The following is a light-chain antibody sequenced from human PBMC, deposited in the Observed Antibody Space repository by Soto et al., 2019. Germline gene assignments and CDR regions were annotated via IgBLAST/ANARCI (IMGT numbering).Light chain of an antibody. J-gene: IGLJ1*01. CDR3: SSYTSSNTFYV. V-gene: IGLV2-8*01. CDR2: EVS. Sequence: QSALTQPPSASGSPGQSVTISCTGISSDVGGYNYVSWYQQHPGKAPKLIIYEVSKRPSGVPDRFSGSKSGNTASLTISGLQAEDEADYYCSSYTSSNTFYVFGTGTKVTVL. CDR1: SSDVGGYNY.